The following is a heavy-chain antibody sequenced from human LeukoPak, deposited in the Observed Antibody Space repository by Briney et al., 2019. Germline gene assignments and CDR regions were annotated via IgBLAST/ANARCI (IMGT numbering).Heavy chain of an antibody. CDR2: IDPEDGET. CDR1: GYTSTDYY. V-gene: IGHV1-69-2*01. J-gene: IGHJ4*02. CDR3: ATGHITGGTGFDY. Sequence: ASVKISCKVSGYTSTDYYVHWVQQAPGKGLEWIGLIDPEDGETIYAEEVQGRVSITADTSTDTAYMELSSLRFDDTAVYYCATGHITGGTGFDYWGQGTLVTVSS. D-gene: IGHD1-20*01.